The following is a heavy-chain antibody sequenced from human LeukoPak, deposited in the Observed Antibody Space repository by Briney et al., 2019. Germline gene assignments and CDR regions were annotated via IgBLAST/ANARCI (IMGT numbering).Heavy chain of an antibody. V-gene: IGHV1-69*04. D-gene: IGHD6-13*01. Sequence: ASVKVSCKASGGTFSSYAISWVRQAPGQGLEWMGRIIPILGIANYAQKFQGRVTITADKSTSTAYMELSSLRSEDTAVYYCARDLSRGAAAGTDYWGQGTLVTVSS. CDR3: ARDLSRGAAAGTDY. CDR1: GGTFSSYA. CDR2: IIPILGIA. J-gene: IGHJ4*02.